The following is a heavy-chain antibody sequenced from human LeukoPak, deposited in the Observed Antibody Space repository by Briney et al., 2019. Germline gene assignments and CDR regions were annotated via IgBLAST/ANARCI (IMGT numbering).Heavy chain of an antibody. J-gene: IGHJ3*02. Sequence: GASGKVSCKVSGYTLTELSMHWGGQAPGKGLEWRGGFDPEDGETIYAQKFQSRVTMTEDTPTDTAYMELSSLRAEDTAVYYCATRSGSYQLLDAFDIWGQGTMVTVSS. CDR3: ATRSGSYQLLDAFDI. CDR2: FDPEDGET. V-gene: IGHV1-24*01. D-gene: IGHD3-10*01. CDR1: GYTLTELS.